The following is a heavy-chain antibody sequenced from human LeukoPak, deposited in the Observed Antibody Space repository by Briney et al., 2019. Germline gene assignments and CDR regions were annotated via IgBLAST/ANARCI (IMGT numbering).Heavy chain of an antibody. CDR1: VGTFSIYA. D-gene: IGHD6-6*01. J-gene: IGHJ6*03. V-gene: IGHV1-69*13. CDR3: ARSHYSSYWDNGPHYYYYYMDV. Sequence: ASVTVSFKASVGTFSIYAISWVRQAPGQGLEWMGGIIPIFGTTTYAQKFQRRVTITAAESTSTAYMELSSLRSEDTAVYFCARSHYSSYWDNGPHYYYYYMDVWGKGTTVTVSS. CDR2: IIPIFGTT.